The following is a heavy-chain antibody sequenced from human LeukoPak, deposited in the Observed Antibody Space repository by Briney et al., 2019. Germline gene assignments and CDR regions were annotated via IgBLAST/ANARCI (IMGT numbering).Heavy chain of an antibody. CDR3: ARRGRGDWFDP. V-gene: IGHV5-51*01. J-gene: IGHJ5*02. D-gene: IGHD1-26*01. Sequence: GESLKISRKGSGYSFTSYWIGWVRQMPGKGLEWMGIIWPGDSDTRYSPSFQGQVTISADKTISTVYLQWSSLKVSDTAIYYCARRGRGDWFDPWGQGTLVTVSS. CDR2: IWPGDSDT. CDR1: GYSFTSYW.